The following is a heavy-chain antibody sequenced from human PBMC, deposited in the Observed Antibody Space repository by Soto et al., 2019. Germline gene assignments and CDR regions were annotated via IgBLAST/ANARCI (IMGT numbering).Heavy chain of an antibody. Sequence: PSETLSLTCTVSGGSITYINNHSCSCFRLPPGKAMESRVNNSAIAYASYNPSLNSLASISVDTSNTQLSLPLTSVSAADTAVYYCARQGFGVLHGLVDVWGQGTTVTVSS. V-gene: IGHV4-4*09. J-gene: IGHJ6*02. CDR2: NSAIAYA. CDR1: GGSITYINNHS. CDR3: ARQGFGVLHGLVDV. D-gene: IGHD3-10*01.